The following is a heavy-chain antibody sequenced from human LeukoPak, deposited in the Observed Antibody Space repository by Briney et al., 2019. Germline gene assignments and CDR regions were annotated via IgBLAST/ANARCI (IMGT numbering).Heavy chain of an antibody. Sequence: GGSLRLSCAASGFTLSSAWMSWVRQAPGKGLEWVGRIKSKTDGGTTDYAAPVKGRFTISRDDSKNTLYLQMNSLKTEDTAVYYCTSYPSYYGSGSRLYYFDYWGQGTLVTVSS. CDR1: GFTLSSAW. CDR2: IKSKTDGGTT. D-gene: IGHD3-10*01. CDR3: TSYPSYYGSGSRLYYFDY. V-gene: IGHV3-15*01. J-gene: IGHJ4*02.